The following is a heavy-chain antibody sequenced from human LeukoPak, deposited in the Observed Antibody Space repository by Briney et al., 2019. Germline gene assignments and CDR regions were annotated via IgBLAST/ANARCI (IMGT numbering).Heavy chain of an antibody. CDR3: ARERPLDY. V-gene: IGHV3-48*01. Sequence: PGGSLRLSCAASGFTFSTYNMNWVRQAPGKGPEWVSFISNSGSDMYYRDSVKGRFIISRDNAKNSLYLQMDSLRAEDTAVYFCARERPLDYWGQGTLVTVSS. CDR2: ISNSGSDM. J-gene: IGHJ4*02. CDR1: GFTFSTYN.